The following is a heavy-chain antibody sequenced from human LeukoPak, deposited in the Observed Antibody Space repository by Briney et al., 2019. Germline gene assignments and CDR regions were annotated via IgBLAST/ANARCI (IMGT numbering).Heavy chain of an antibody. Sequence: QPGGSLRLSCAASGFTFSSYSMNWVRQAPGKGLEWVSYISSSSSTIYYADSVKGRFTISRDNAKNSLYLQMNSLRAEDTAVYYCAKDPPYNGDYPSPFDYWGRGTLVTVSS. D-gene: IGHD4-17*01. J-gene: IGHJ4*02. CDR1: GFTFSSYS. CDR2: ISSSSSTI. V-gene: IGHV3-48*04. CDR3: AKDPPYNGDYPSPFDY.